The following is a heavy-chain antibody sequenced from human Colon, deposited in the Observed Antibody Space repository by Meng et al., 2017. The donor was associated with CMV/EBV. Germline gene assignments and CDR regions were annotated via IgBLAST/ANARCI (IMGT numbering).Heavy chain of an antibody. J-gene: IGHJ4*02. CDR3: TVVVISPDY. D-gene: IGHD3-22*01. CDR1: GFTGRNAW. V-gene: IGHV3-15*01. CDR2: IKRKTDGGTT. Sequence: SCAAFGFTGRNAWMRWVRQTPGKGLEWVGRIKRKTDGGTTDYAATVKGRFTISRDDSKNTLYLQMNSLKIEDTAVYYCTVVVISPDYWGQGTLVTVSS.